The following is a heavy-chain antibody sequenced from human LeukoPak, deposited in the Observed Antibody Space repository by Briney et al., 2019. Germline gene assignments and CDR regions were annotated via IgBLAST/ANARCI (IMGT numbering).Heavy chain of an antibody. CDR2: ISYDGSNK. CDR1: GFTFSSYG. V-gene: IGHV3-30*03. Sequence: GRSLRLSCAASGFTFSSYGMHWVRQAPGKGLEWVAVISYDGSNKYYADSVKGRFTISRDNSKNTLYLQMNSLRAEDTAVYYCARVDGDYLDYYYGMDVWGQGTTVTVSS. D-gene: IGHD4-17*01. CDR3: ARVDGDYLDYYYGMDV. J-gene: IGHJ6*02.